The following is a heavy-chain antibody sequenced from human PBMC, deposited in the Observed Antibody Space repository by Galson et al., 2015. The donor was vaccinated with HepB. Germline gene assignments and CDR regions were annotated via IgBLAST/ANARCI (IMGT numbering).Heavy chain of an antibody. Sequence: VKPTQTLTLTCTCSGFSVTNNGVAVAWIRQPPGKALEWLTTIYWDDTKTFSPSLESRLTFTIDSSKNQVVLTLANVDPVDTATYFCAYSQTTVTSAFDIWGPGTMVTVSS. D-gene: IGHD4-11*01. CDR3: AYSQTTVTSAFDI. J-gene: IGHJ3*02. CDR1: GFSVTNNGVA. V-gene: IGHV2-5*02. CDR2: IYWDDTK.